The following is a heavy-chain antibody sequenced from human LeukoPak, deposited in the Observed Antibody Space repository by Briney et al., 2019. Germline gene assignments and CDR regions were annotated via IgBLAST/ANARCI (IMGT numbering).Heavy chain of an antibody. V-gene: IGHV5-51*01. CDR1: GYSFTSYW. CDR2: IYPGDSDT. Sequence: GESLKISCKGSGYSFTSYWIGWVRQMPGKGLEWMGIIYPGDSDTRYSPSFQGQVTISADKSISTAYLQWSSLKASDTAMYYCARHRGVATIRAYYGMDVWGQGTTVTVSS. D-gene: IGHD5-12*01. CDR3: ARHRGVATIRAYYGMDV. J-gene: IGHJ6*02.